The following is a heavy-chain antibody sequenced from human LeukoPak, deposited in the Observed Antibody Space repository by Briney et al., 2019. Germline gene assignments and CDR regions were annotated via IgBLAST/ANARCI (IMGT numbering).Heavy chain of an antibody. CDR1: GFTFSNYW. CDR3: AELGITMIGGI. J-gene: IGHJ6*04. Sequence: PGGSLRLSCAVSGFTFSNYWMNWVRQAPGKGLEWVANIKPDGSEIHYVDSVKGRFTISRDNAKNSLYLQMNSLRAEDAAVYYCAELGITMIGGIWGKGTTVTISS. V-gene: IGHV3-7*01. D-gene: IGHD3-10*02. CDR2: IKPDGSEI.